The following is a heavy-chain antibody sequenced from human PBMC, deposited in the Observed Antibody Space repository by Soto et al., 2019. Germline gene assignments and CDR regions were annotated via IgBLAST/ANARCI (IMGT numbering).Heavy chain of an antibody. CDR1: GYSFTSYW. Sequence: GESVKISGKGSGYSFTSYWISWVRQMPWKGLEWMGRIDPSDSYTNYSPSFQGHVTISADKSISTAYLQWSSLKASDTAMYYCARALVATKAPYYYYGMDVWGHGTTVTV. CDR2: IDPSDSYT. CDR3: ARALVATKAPYYYYGMDV. D-gene: IGHD5-12*01. J-gene: IGHJ6*02. V-gene: IGHV5-10-1*01.